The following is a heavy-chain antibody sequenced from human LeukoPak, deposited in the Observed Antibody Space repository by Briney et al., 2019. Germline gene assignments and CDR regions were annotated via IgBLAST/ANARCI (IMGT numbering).Heavy chain of an antibody. J-gene: IGHJ3*02. Sequence: HGESLEISCKGSGYSFTSYWIGWVRQMPGKGLEWMGIIYPGDSDTRYSPSFQGQVTISADKSISTAYLQWSSLKASDTAMYYCARGRGAPQGAAAGHDAFDIWGQGTMVTVSS. V-gene: IGHV5-51*01. CDR3: ARGRGAPQGAAAGHDAFDI. CDR2: IYPGDSDT. D-gene: IGHD6-13*01. CDR1: GYSFTSYW.